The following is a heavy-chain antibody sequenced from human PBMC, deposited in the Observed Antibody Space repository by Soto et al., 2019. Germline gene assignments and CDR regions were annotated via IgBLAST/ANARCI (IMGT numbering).Heavy chain of an antibody. CDR1: GFTFSSYW. CDR3: ARDGSYDFWSGYHSTFDY. V-gene: IGHV3-74*01. J-gene: IGHJ4*02. Sequence: GGSRRLSCAASGFTFSSYWMHWVRQAPGKGLVWVSRINSDGSSTSYADSVKGRFTISXXXAXXTXXLXXNSXRAXYTAVYYCARDGSYDFWSGYHSTFDYWGQGT. CDR2: INSDGSST. D-gene: IGHD3-3*01.